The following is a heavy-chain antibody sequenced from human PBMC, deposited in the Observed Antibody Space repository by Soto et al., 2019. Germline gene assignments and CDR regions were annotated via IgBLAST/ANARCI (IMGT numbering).Heavy chain of an antibody. CDR3: ARGNPSQYSSPCLYWHFDL. CDR1: GFVYSQYA. D-gene: IGHD3-22*01. V-gene: IGHV3-33*01. J-gene: IGHJ2*01. Sequence: VQLVESGGGVVQPGRSLRLSCAASGFVYSQYAMHWVRQAPGKGPEWVAVIWNDGSQKIYVDSVKGRFTISRDNSKNTLTLKMNSLRADDTAMYFCARGNPSQYSSPCLYWHFDLWGPGTLVTVSS. CDR2: IWNDGSQK.